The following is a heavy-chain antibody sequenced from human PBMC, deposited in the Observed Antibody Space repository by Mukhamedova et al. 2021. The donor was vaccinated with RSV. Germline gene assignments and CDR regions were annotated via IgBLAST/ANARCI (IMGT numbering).Heavy chain of an antibody. CDR3: ARERRSSSWYYFDY. V-gene: IGHV3-7*01. Sequence: EWVANIKQDGSEKYYVDSVKGRFTISRDNAKNSLYLQMTSLRAEDTAVYYCARERRSSSWYYFDYWDQRTLVTVSS. J-gene: IGHJ4*02. CDR2: IKQDGSEK. D-gene: IGHD6-13*01.